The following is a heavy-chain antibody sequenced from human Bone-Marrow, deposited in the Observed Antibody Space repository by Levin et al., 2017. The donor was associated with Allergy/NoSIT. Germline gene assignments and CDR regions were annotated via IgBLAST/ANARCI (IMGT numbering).Heavy chain of an antibody. J-gene: IGHJ2*01. Sequence: SETLSLTCTVSGGSISSSSYYWGWIRQPPGKGLEWIGSIYYSGSTYYNPSLKSRVTISVDTSKNQFSLKLSSVTAADTAVYYCARHGTRSDWYFDLWGRGTLVTVSS. CDR1: GGSISSSSYY. D-gene: IGHD1-26*01. V-gene: IGHV4-39*01. CDR2: IYYSGST. CDR3: ARHGTRSDWYFDL.